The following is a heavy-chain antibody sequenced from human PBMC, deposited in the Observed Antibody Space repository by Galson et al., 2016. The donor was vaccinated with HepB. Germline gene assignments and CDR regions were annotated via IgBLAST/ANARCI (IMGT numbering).Heavy chain of an antibody. D-gene: IGHD2-8*01. CDR3: VRECTNGACSNAGFDP. CDR1: GFTFSSYW. CDR2: ISTDGIST. Sequence: SLRLSCAASGFTFSSYWMHWVRQVPGKGLVWVSRISTDGISTTYADSVKGRFTISRDNAKNTLYLQINSLKAEDTAVYYCVRECTNGACSNAGFDPWGQGTLVTVSS. J-gene: IGHJ5*02. V-gene: IGHV3-74*01.